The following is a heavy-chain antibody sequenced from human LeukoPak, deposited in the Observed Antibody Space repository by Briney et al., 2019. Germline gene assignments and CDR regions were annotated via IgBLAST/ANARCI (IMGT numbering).Heavy chain of an antibody. Sequence: PGGSLRLSCAASGFTFSSYAMSWVRQAPGKGLEWVSAISGSGGSTYYADSVKGRFTISRDNSKNTLYLQMNSLRAEDTAVYYCAKGPDIVVVPAATYYYYMDVWGKGTTVTVSS. D-gene: IGHD2-2*01. J-gene: IGHJ6*03. CDR2: ISGSGGST. CDR1: GFTFSSYA. V-gene: IGHV3-23*01. CDR3: AKGPDIVVVPAATYYYYMDV.